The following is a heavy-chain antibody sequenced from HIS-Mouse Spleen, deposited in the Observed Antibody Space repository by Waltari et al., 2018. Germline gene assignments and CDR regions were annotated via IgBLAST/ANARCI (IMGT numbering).Heavy chain of an antibody. V-gene: IGHV4-38-2*02. Sequence: QVQLQESGPGLVKPSETLSLTCTVPGYSISSGYYWGWIRQPPGKGLEWIGSIYHSGSTYYNPSLKSRVTISVDTSKNQFSLKLSSVTAADTAVYYCARGSSLDYWGQGTLVTVSS. CDR2: IYHSGST. J-gene: IGHJ4*02. D-gene: IGHD6-13*01. CDR3: ARGSSLDY. CDR1: GYSISSGYY.